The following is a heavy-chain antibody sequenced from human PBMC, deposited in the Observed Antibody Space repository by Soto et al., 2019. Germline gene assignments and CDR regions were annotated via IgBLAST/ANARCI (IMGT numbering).Heavy chain of an antibody. V-gene: IGHV3-74*01. J-gene: IGHJ4*02. D-gene: IGHD1-26*01. CDR1: GFTFSIYW. Sequence: GGSLRLSCAASGFTFSIYWMHWVRQAPGKGLEWVSRINSDGSDTSYADSVKGRFTISRDNAKDMLYLQMNSLRAEDTAVYYCARDRSGSPDYWGQGTLVTVSS. CDR2: INSDGSDT. CDR3: ARDRSGSPDY.